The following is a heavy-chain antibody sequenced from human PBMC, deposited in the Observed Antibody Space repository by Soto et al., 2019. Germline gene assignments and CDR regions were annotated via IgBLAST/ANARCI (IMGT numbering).Heavy chain of an antibody. Sequence: ASVKVSCKASGGTVSSYTISLVRQAPVQVLELIVRIIPILFIANYSQKFQGRFTITSYKSTITSYIELSSLISDDTAVYYCARAPFSAFDIWGQGTMVTVSS. D-gene: IGHD3-16*01. CDR1: GGTVSSYT. V-gene: IGHV1-69*02. CDR3: ARAPFSAFDI. CDR2: IIPILFIA. J-gene: IGHJ3*02.